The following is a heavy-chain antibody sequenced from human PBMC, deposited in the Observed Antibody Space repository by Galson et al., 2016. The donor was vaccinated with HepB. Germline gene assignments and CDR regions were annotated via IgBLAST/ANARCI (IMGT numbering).Heavy chain of an antibody. CDR3: VKDMAGSGWFLYWYFDL. CDR1: GFTFSSYA. D-gene: IGHD6-19*01. Sequence: SLRLSCAASGFTFSSYAMGWVRQAPGKGLEWVSSISGSGGSTYYADSVKGRFSISRDNSKNTLYLQMNSLRAEDTALYYCVKDMAGSGWFLYWYFDLWGRGTLVTVSS. V-gene: IGHV3-23*01. CDR2: ISGSGGST. J-gene: IGHJ2*01.